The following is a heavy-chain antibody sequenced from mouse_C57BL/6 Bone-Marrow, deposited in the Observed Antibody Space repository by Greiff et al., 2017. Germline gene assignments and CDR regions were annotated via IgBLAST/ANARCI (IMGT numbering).Heavy chain of an antibody. CDR3: ARTNYGGFAY. V-gene: IGHV5-15*01. J-gene: IGHJ3*01. D-gene: IGHD1-1*01. CDR2: ISNLAYSI. CDR1: GFTFSDYG. Sequence: DVMLVESGGGLVQPGGSLKLSCAASGFTFSDYGMAWVRQAPRKGPEWVAFISNLAYSIYYADTVTGRFTISRENAKNTLYLEMSSLRSEDTAMYYCARTNYGGFAYWGKGTLVTVSA.